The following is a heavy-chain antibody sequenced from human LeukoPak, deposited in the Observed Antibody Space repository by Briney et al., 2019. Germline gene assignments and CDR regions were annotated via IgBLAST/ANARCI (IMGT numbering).Heavy chain of an antibody. CDR2: IIPIFGTA. CDR1: GYTFTSYD. Sequence: SVKVSCKASGYTFTSYDINWVRQAPGQGLEWMGGIIPIFGTANYAQKFQGRVTITADESTSTAYMELSSLRSEDTAVYYCASLSYCSSTSCLNYYYYYYMDVWGKGTTVTVSS. CDR3: ASLSYCSSTSCLNYYYYYYMDV. D-gene: IGHD2-2*01. V-gene: IGHV1-69*13. J-gene: IGHJ6*03.